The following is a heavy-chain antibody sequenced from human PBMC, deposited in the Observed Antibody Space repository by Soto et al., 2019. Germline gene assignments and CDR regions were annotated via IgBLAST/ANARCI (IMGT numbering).Heavy chain of an antibody. Sequence: ASVKVSCKASGYTFTGYYMHWVRQAPGQGLEWMGWMNPNSGNTGYAQKFQGRVNMTRNTSISTAYMELSSLRSEDTAVYYCARAILSGGSPIDPWGQGTLVTVSS. CDR2: MNPNSGNT. CDR3: ARAILSGGSPIDP. CDR1: GYTFTGYY. J-gene: IGHJ5*02. D-gene: IGHD2-15*01. V-gene: IGHV1-8*02.